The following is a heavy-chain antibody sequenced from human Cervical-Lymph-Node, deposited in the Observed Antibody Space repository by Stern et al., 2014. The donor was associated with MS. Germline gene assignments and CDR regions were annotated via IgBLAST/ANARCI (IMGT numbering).Heavy chain of an antibody. CDR3: ARDSSKGGSNY. V-gene: IGHV3-33*01. CDR2: IWYDGSNK. CDR1: GFTFSSYG. J-gene: IGHJ4*02. Sequence: QVQLVQSGGGVVQPGRSLRLACAASGFTFSSYGMHWVLQAPDKGVEGVAVIWYDGSNKYYADSVKGRFTIARDNSKNTLYLQMNSLRAEDTAVYYCARDSSKGGSNYWGQGTLVTVSS. D-gene: IGHD2-2*01.